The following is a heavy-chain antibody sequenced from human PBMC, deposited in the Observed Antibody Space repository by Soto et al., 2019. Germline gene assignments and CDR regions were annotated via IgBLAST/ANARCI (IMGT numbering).Heavy chain of an antibody. Sequence: GSLRLSSAASGFTFSSFSISWVLQAPGTGLAWVLGFRSGGDGGTTYYADSVKGRFTISRDNSKNTLFLQLNRLRAAVTAIYYCAIKGSSGAGSQYVDYWGQGTLVAVSS. CDR2: FRSGGDGGTT. CDR1: GFTFSSFS. CDR3: AIKGSSGAGSQYVDY. J-gene: IGHJ4*02. D-gene: IGHD3-10*01. V-gene: IGHV3-23*01.